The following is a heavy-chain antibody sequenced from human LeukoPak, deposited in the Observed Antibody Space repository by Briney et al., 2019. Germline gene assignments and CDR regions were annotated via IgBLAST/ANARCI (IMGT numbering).Heavy chain of an antibody. CDR1: GFTFSSYA. D-gene: IGHD2-2*01. J-gene: IGHJ6*03. CDR3: AKDRHCSSTSCSNYYMDV. CDR2: ISGSGGST. Sequence: GGSLRLSCAASGFTFSSYAMSWVRQAPGKGLEWVSAISGSGGSTYYADSVKGRFTISRGNSKNTLYLQMNSLRAEDTAVYYCAKDRHCSSTSCSNYYMDVWGKGTTVTVS. V-gene: IGHV3-23*01.